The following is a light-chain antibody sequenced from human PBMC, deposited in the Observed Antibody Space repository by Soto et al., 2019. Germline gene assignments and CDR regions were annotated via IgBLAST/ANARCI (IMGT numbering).Light chain of an antibody. CDR1: QGISSY. J-gene: IGKJ1*01. CDR3: QQLNSYPLGP. V-gene: IGKV1-9*01. CDR2: AAS. Sequence: IQLTQSPSSLSASVGDRVTITCRASQGISSYLAWYQQKPGKAPKLLIYAASTLQSGVPSRLSGSGSGTDFTLTISSLQPEDFATYYCQQLNSYPLGPFGQGTKVDIK.